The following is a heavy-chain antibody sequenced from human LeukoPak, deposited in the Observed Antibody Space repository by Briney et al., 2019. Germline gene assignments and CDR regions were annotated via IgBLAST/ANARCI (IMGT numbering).Heavy chain of an antibody. Sequence: GGSLRLSCAASGFTFSSYAMHWVRQAPGKGLEWVAVISYDGSNKYYADSVKGRFTISRDNSKNTLYLQMNSLRAEDTAVYYCARDPLETGEYSSSWYTFHWFDPWGQGTLVTVSS. CDR3: ARDPLETGEYSSSWYTFHWFDP. CDR2: ISYDGSNK. D-gene: IGHD6-13*01. J-gene: IGHJ5*02. CDR1: GFTFSSYA. V-gene: IGHV3-30*01.